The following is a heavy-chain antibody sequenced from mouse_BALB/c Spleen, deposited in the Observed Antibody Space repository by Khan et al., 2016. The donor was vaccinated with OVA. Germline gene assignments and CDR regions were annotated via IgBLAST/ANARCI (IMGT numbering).Heavy chain of an antibody. D-gene: IGHD1-1*01. Sequence: EVKLQESGPELVKPGASVKISCKASGYSFTGYFMNWVMQSHGKSLEWIGRINPHIGETFYNQKFKGKATLTVDESSSTAHMELRSLASEDSAVYYSARIYGSDFDYWGQGTTLTVSS. CDR1: GYSFTGYF. J-gene: IGHJ2*01. CDR2: INPHIGET. V-gene: IGHV1-20*02. CDR3: ARIYGSDFDY.